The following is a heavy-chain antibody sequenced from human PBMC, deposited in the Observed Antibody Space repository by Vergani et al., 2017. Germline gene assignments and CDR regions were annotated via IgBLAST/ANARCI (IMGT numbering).Heavy chain of an antibody. CDR2: INPSGGST. CDR1: GYTFTSYT. J-gene: IGHJ5*02. CDR3: ARDSRYCSSTSCYVGRDWFDP. D-gene: IGHD2-2*01. Sequence: GQLVQSGSELKKPGASVKVSCKASGYTFTSYTLNWVRQAPGQGLEWMGIINPSGGSTSYAQKFQGRVTMTRDTSTSTVYMELSSLRSEDTAVYYCARDSRYCSSTSCYVGRDWFDPWGQGTLVTVSS. V-gene: IGHV1-46*01.